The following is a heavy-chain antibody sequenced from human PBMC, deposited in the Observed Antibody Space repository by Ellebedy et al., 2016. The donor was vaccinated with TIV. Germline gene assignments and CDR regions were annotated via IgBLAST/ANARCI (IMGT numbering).Heavy chain of an antibody. J-gene: IGHJ6*02. CDR3: ASLPPSMSGYYYHGMDV. V-gene: IGHV4-34*01. CDR2: IHHSGST. D-gene: IGHD3-9*01. Sequence: MPSETLSLTCAVYGGSFSDYYWSWIRQPPGKGLEWIGEIHHSGSTNYNTSLTRRVTISGDPSKNQFSLKLSFVTAEDTALYYCASLPPSMSGYYYHGMDVWGQGTTVTVSS. CDR1: GGSFSDYY.